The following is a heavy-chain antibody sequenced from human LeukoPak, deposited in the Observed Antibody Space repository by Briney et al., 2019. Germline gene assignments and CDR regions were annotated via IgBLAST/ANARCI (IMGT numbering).Heavy chain of an antibody. J-gene: IGHJ4*02. CDR2: IIVGSGKT. Sequence: SVKVSCKASGFTFSNSAMQWVRQARGQRLEWIGWIIVGSGKTHYAQNFQERVTITRDMSTNTAYMELNSLRSEDTAVYYCAAELYSGSYGRCCSFAFWGQGTLVTVSS. CDR3: AAELYSGSYGRCCSFAF. V-gene: IGHV1-58*02. D-gene: IGHD1-26*01. CDR1: GFTFSNSA.